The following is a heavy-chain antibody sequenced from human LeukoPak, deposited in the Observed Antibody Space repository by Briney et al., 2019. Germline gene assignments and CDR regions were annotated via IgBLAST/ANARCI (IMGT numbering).Heavy chain of an antibody. CDR2: ISWNSGSI. CDR1: GFTFDDYA. J-gene: IGHJ4*02. CDR3: AKDLRTGYSSGWYEG. Sequence: GGSLRLSCAASGFTFDDYAMHWVRQAPGKGLEWASGISWNSGSIGYADSVKGRFTISRDNAKNSLYLQMNSLRAEDTALYYCAKDLRTGYSSGWYEGWGQGTLVTVSS. D-gene: IGHD6-19*01. V-gene: IGHV3-9*01.